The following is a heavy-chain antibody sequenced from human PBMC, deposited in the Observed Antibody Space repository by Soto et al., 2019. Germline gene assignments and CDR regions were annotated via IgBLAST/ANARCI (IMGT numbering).Heavy chain of an antibody. CDR3: ARYWGGYSYGYFDY. D-gene: IGHD5-18*01. J-gene: IGHJ4*02. Sequence: QVQLVESGGGVVQPGRSLRLSCAASGFTFSSYAMHWVRQAPGKGLEWVAVISYDGSNKYYADSVKGRFTISRGNSKNPLYLERNSLRAEDTAVYYCARYWGGYSYGYFDYWGRGTLVTVSS. CDR1: GFTFSSYA. CDR2: ISYDGSNK. V-gene: IGHV3-30-3*01.